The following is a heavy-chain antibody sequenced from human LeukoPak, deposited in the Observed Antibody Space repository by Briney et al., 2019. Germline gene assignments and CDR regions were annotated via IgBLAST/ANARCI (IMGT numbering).Heavy chain of an antibody. V-gene: IGHV3-74*01. J-gene: IGHJ4*02. Sequence: PGGSLRLSCAASGFTFSIYRMHWVRQAPGQGLVWVSCINSDGSSTSYADSVKGRFTISRDNAKNTLYLQMNSLRAEDTAVYYCAREIQSRYMDYWGQGTLVTVSS. D-gene: IGHD6-13*01. CDR2: INSDGSST. CDR3: AREIQSRYMDY. CDR1: GFTFSIYR.